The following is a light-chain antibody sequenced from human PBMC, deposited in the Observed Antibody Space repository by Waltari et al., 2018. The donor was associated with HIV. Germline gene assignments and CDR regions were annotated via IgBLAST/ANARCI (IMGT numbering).Light chain of an antibody. CDR2: RNN. CDR3: AAWDDSLSGLV. V-gene: IGLV1-47*01. J-gene: IGLJ3*02. CDR1: SSNIGSNY. Sequence: QSVLTQPPSASGTPGQRVTISCSGSSSNIGSNYGYWYQQLPGTAPKLLIYRNNQRPSGVPDRFSGPKSGTSASLAISGLRSEDEADYYCAAWDDSLSGLVFGGGTKVTVL.